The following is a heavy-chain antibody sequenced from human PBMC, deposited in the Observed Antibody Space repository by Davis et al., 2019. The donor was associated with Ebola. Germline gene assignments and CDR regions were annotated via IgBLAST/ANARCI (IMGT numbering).Heavy chain of an antibody. CDR3: ARDLRMLEQLVLLQYSSATNWFDP. CDR2: INPSGGST. V-gene: IGHV1-46*01. D-gene: IGHD6-13*01. J-gene: IGHJ5*02. Sequence: ASVKVSCKASGYTFTSYYMHWVRQAPGQGLEWMGIINPSGGSTSYAQKFQGRVTMTRDTSTSTVYMELSSLRSEDTAVYYCARDLRMLEQLVLLQYSSATNWFDPWGQGTLVTVSS. CDR1: GYTFTSYY.